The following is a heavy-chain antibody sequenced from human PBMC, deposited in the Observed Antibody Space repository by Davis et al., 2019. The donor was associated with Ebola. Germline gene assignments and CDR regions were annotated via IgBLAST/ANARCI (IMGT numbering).Heavy chain of an antibody. D-gene: IGHD2-2*01. CDR2: IHHSGST. CDR1: GGSFSGYY. CDR3: ARVGGRIPSTYYYYYYGMDV. V-gene: IGHV4-34*01. J-gene: IGHJ6*02. Sequence: MPSETLSLTCAVYGGSFSGYYWSWIRQPPGKGLEWIGEIHHSGSTNYNPSLKSRVTISVDTSKNQFSLKLSSVTAADTAVYYCARVGGRIPSTYYYYYYGMDVWGQGTTVTVSS.